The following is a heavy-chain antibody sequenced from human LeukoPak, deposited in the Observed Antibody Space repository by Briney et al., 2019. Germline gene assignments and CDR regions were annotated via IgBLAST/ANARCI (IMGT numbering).Heavy chain of an antibody. CDR1: GLTVTNNY. J-gene: IGHJ4*02. Sequence: GGSLRLSCAASGLTVTNNYWHWVRQPPGKGPEWISLLYSNGDTKYADSVKGRFTFSRDNSKNTLYLQMNGLRAEDTAVYYCTYGDYPLTYWGQGTLVSVFS. CDR2: LYSNGDT. V-gene: IGHV3-66*01. D-gene: IGHD4-17*01. CDR3: TYGDYPLTY.